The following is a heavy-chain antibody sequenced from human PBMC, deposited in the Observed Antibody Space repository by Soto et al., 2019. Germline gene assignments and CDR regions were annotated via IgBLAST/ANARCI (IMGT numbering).Heavy chain of an antibody. CDR3: RAAYSYRSSPYFDY. J-gene: IGHJ4*02. V-gene: IGHV3-15*01. Sequence: EVQLVESAGGLVKPGGSLRLSCAASGFTFSKAWMTWVRQAPGKGLEWVGRIKSKADGGTIDYAAPVKGRFTISRDDSKYTPYPQMHSLKTEHTALYSCRAAYSYRSSPYFDYWRQGDLVSVAS. CDR2: IKSKADGGTI. D-gene: IGHD6-19*01. CDR1: GFTFSKAW.